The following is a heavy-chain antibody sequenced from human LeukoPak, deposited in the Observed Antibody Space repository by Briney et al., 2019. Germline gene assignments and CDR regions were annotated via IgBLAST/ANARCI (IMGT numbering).Heavy chain of an antibody. V-gene: IGHV3-48*03. CDR1: GFTFSGYE. J-gene: IGHJ3*02. CDR3: ARQRQVIPFGGVARSTSFDI. CDR2: ISRSGTII. D-gene: IGHD3-16*01. Sequence: QPGGSLRLSCAASGFTFSGYEMNWVRQAPGKGLEWVSYISRSGTIISYADSVKGRFTISRDNAKNSLYLQMNSLRAEDTAVYYCARQRQVIPFGGVARSTSFDIWGQGTMVTVSS.